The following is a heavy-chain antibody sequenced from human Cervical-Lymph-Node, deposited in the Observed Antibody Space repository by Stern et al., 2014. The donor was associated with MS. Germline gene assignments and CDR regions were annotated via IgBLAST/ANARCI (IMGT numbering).Heavy chain of an antibody. Sequence: QVQLQESGPGLVKPSETLSLTCTVSGGSISSSSYYWGWIRQPPGKGLEWIGSIYYSGSTYYNPSLKSRVTISVDTSKNQFYLKLSSVTAADTAVYYCAPSGCSSTSCPNWYFDLWGRGTLVTVSS. D-gene: IGHD2-2*01. CDR1: GGSISSSSYY. V-gene: IGHV4-39*01. CDR3: APSGCSSTSCPNWYFDL. J-gene: IGHJ2*01. CDR2: IYYSGST.